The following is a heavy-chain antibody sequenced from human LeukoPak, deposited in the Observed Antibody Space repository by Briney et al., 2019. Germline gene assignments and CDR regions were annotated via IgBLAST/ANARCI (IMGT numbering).Heavy chain of an antibody. CDR2: IYYSGST. Sequence: PSETLSLTCTVSGGSVSSDSYFWTWIRQPPGKGLEWIGYIYYSGSTNYNPSLKSRVTISLDTSKSQISLKLSSETAADTAVYYCARGQRRLQDYWGQGTLVTVSS. CDR1: GGSVSSDSYF. CDR3: ARGQRRLQDY. V-gene: IGHV4-61*01. J-gene: IGHJ4*02.